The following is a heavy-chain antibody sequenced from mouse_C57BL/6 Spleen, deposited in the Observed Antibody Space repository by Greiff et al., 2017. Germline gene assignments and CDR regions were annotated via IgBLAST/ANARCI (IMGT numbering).Heavy chain of an antibody. CDR3: ARGEGDYYAMDY. CDR1: GFTFSDYG. V-gene: IGHV5-17*01. Sequence: DVLLVESGGGLVKPGGSLKLSCAASGFTFSDYGMHWVRQAPEKGLEWVAYISSGSSTIYYADTVKGRFTISRDNAKNTLFLQMTSLRSEDTAMYYCARGEGDYYAMDYWGQGTSVTVSS. J-gene: IGHJ4*01. CDR2: ISSGSSTI.